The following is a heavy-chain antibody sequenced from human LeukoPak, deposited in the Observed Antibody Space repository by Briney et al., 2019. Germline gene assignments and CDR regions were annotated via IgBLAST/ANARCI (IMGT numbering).Heavy chain of an antibody. Sequence: GGSLRLSCAASGFTFSTYWMSWVRQAPGKGLEWVADIKQDGSDKYYVDSVKGRFTISRDNAKNSLYLQMNSLRAEDTPVYYCARNYGGYPYWGQGTLVTVSS. J-gene: IGHJ4*02. CDR1: GFTFSTYW. V-gene: IGHV3-7*02. CDR2: IKQDGSDK. CDR3: ARNYGGYPY. D-gene: IGHD4-23*01.